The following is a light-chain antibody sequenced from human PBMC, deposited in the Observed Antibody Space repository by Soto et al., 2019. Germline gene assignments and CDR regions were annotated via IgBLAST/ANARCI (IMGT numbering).Light chain of an antibody. CDR1: QSVSDY. Sequence: MLTQSAATLSLSPGETATLSCRASQSVSDYIGWYQQKPGQAPRLLIYADSNRATGIPARFSGSGSGTDFTLTISSLEPEDFAVYYCQQRSNWPPITFGQGTRLEIK. CDR2: ADS. V-gene: IGKV3-11*01. CDR3: QQRSNWPPIT. J-gene: IGKJ5*01.